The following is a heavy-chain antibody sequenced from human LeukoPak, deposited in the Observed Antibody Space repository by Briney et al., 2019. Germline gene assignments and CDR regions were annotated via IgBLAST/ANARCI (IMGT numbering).Heavy chain of an antibody. CDR3: AKGAGYHFDY. J-gene: IGHJ4*02. Sequence: GGSLRLSCAASGFTFKTYGMHWVRQAPGKGLDWVAFIEKDGSNKYYADSVKGRFTVSRDNSKNRLYLQMNNLRPEETALYYCAKGAGYHFDYWGQGTLVTVSS. CDR2: IEKDGSNK. CDR1: GFTFKTYG. D-gene: IGHD6-13*01. V-gene: IGHV3-30*02.